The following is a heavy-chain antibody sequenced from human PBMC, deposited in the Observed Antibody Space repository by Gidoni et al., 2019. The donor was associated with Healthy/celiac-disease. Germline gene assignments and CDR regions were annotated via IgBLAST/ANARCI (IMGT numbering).Heavy chain of an antibody. Sequence: QVQLVQSGAAVKKPWASVTVSCKASGYTFTGYYMHWVRQAPGQGLEWMGWINPNSGGTNYAQKFQGRVTMTRDTSISTAYMELSRLRSDDTAVYYCARGGGYIVVVPDRIDYWGQGTLVTVSS. D-gene: IGHD2-2*01. V-gene: IGHV1-2*02. CDR1: GYTFTGYY. CDR2: INPNSGGT. J-gene: IGHJ4*02. CDR3: ARGGGYIVVVPDRIDY.